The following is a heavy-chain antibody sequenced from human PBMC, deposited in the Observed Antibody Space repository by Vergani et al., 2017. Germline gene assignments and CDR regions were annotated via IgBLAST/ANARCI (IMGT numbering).Heavy chain of an antibody. CDR3: ARYSTSPVGSDY. D-gene: IGHD2-15*01. CDR1: GFIFSDYY. J-gene: IGHJ4*02. CDR2: ISGRGDTI. Sequence: QVQLVESGGGLVKPGGSLRLSCAASGFIFSDYYMTWIRQTPGKGLEWISQISGRGDTIYYAASVRGRFSVSRDNAKNSLYLQMNSLRVGDSAIYYCARYSTSPVGSDYWGLGTLVTVSS. V-gene: IGHV3-11*04.